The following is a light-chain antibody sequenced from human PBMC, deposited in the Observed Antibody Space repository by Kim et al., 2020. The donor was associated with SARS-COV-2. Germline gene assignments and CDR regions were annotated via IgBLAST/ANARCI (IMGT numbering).Light chain of an antibody. Sequence: ASVGDRVNITCRTSQSISTHLNWYQQKPGKAPDLLIYAASSLVSGVPSRFSGTGSGTEFTLTISSLQPEDFATYYCQQTYSTPATFGQGTKVDIK. CDR2: AAS. CDR3: QQTYSTPAT. V-gene: IGKV1-39*01. J-gene: IGKJ1*01. CDR1: QSISTH.